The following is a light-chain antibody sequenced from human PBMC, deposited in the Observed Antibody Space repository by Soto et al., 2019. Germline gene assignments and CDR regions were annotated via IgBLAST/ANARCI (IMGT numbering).Light chain of an antibody. J-gene: IGKJ1*01. CDR3: QQYKAFPRT. CDR2: GTS. V-gene: IGKV3-20*01. Sequence: EIVLTQSPGTLSLSPGERATLSCRASQSVSSKYLAWYQQKPGQAPRVLIYGTSIRASGVPERFSGGGSGTDFTLTITSLQPDDFANYYCQQYKAFPRTFGQGTRVEVK. CDR1: QSVSSKY.